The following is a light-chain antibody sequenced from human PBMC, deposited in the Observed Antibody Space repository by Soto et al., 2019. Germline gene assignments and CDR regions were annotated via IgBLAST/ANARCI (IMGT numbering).Light chain of an antibody. V-gene: IGKV2-30*01. CDR1: QSLVYSDGITY. J-gene: IGKJ3*01. CDR2: KVS. CDR3: MQGAHWPPA. Sequence: DLVMTQSPLSLPVTLGQPASISCRSSQSLVYSDGITYLNWFHQRPGQAPRRLNYKVSNRDSRVPDRFSGSGSGTDFTLKISRVEAEDVGVYYCMQGAHWPPAFGPGTKVEI.